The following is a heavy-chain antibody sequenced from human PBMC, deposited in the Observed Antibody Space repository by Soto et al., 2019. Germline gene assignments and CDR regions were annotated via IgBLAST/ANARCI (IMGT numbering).Heavy chain of an antibody. CDR2: IIPNLGIT. V-gene: IGHV1-69*08. CDR1: GGTLSSYT. CDR3: ARDQGYCSGASCPDFDY. J-gene: IGHJ4*01. D-gene: IGHD2-15*01. Sequence: QVQLVQSGAEVKKPGSSVKVSCKASGGTLSSYTFSWVRQAPGQGLEWMGRIIPNLGITNYAQKFQGRITIIVYKSTSTAYMELSSLKSEDTAVYYCARDQGYCSGASCPDFDYWGHGTLVTVSS.